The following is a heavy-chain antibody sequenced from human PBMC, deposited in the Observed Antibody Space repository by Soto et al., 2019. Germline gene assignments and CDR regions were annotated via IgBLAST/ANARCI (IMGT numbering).Heavy chain of an antibody. V-gene: IGHV1-46*01. CDR1: GYTFTSYY. CDR2: INPSGGST. CDR3: ARARPGRDTAMVFHVDPTATYGMDV. Sequence: ASVKVSCKASGYTFTSYYMHWVRQAPGQGLEWMGIINPSGGSTSYAQKFQGRVTMTRDTSTSTVYRELSSLRSEDTAVYYCARARPGRDTAMVFHVDPTATYGMDVWGQGTTVTVSS. J-gene: IGHJ6*02. D-gene: IGHD5-18*01.